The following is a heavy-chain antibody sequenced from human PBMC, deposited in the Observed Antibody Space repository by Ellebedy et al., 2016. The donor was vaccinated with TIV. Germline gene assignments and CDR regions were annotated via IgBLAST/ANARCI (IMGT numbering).Heavy chain of an antibody. J-gene: IGHJ4*02. CDR1: GDPITGSHW. D-gene: IGHD3-10*01. CDR3: ARDLGSGRYPGH. CDR2: IYPGRSA. V-gene: IGHV4-4*02. Sequence: SETLSLXCAVSGDPITGSHWWSWVRQPPGRGLEWFGEIYPGRSANYNPSLKSRVAMSIDESKNGFSLKLSSVTVADTAVYYCARDLGSGRYPGHWGQGTLVTVSS.